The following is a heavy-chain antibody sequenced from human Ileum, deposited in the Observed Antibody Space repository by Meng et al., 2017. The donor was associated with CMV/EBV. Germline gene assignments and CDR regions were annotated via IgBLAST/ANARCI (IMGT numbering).Heavy chain of an antibody. V-gene: IGHV4-34*01. D-gene: IGHD2-2*03. CDR1: GGSFSDYY. CDR3: SRGLDNHKIGVH. Sequence: QVQLPQLGAGLLKPSETLSLTCTGYGGSFSDYYWTWIRQPPGKGLEWIAELHPSGIANYNPSLQSRVTISADMSNNQFSLKLTSVTAADTAVYYCSRGLDNHKIGVHWGPGTLVTVSS. J-gene: IGHJ4*02. CDR2: LHPSGIA.